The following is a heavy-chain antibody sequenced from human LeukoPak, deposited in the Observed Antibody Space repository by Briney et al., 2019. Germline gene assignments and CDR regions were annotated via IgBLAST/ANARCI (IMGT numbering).Heavy chain of an antibody. J-gene: IGHJ4*02. V-gene: IGHV1-2*02. CDR3: ARDSIAESSGYDY. CDR2: INPNSGGT. Sequence: ASVKVSCKASGYTFTGYYMHWVRPAPGQGLEWMGWINPNSGGTNYAQKFQGRVTMTRDTSISTAYMELSRLRSDDTAVYYCARDSIAESSGYDYWGQGTLVTVSS. CDR1: GYTFTGYY. D-gene: IGHD3-22*01.